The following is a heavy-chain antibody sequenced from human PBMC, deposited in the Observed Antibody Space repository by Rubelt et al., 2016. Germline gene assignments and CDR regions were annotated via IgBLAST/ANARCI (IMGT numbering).Heavy chain of an antibody. CDR1: GFTFSSYG. Sequence: ESGGGVVQPGRSLRLSCAASGFTFSSYGMHWVRQAPGKGLEWVAVISYDGSNKYYADSVKGRFTISRDNSKNTLYLQMNSLRAEDTAGYYCAKDGGGDCYDYWGQGTLVTVSS. D-gene: IGHD2-21*01. CDR3: AKDGGGDCYDY. V-gene: IGHV3-30*18. J-gene: IGHJ4*02. CDR2: ISYDGSNK.